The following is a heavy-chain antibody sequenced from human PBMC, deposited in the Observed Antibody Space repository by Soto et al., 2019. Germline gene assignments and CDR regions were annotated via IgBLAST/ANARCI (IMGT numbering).Heavy chain of an antibody. V-gene: IGHV3-9*01. CDR2: ISWNSGSI. D-gene: IGHD3-10*01. CDR1: GFTFDDYA. J-gene: IGHJ5*02. Sequence: EVQLVESGGGLVQPGRSLRLSCAASGFTFDDYAMHWVRQAPGKGLEWVSGISWNSGSIGYADSVKGRFTISRDNAKNTLYLQMNSLRAEDTALYYCAKDQLGSALKGWFDPWGQGTLVTDSS. CDR3: AKDQLGSALKGWFDP.